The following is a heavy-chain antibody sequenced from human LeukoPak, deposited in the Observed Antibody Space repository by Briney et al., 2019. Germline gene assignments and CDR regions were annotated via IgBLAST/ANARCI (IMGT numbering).Heavy chain of an antibody. CDR3: ARGIAVAGYDAFDI. Sequence: GASVKVSCKASGYTFTGYYMHWVRQAPGQGLEWMGWIKPNSGDTRSAQKFQGRVIMTRDTSTGTAYMELSSLRYDDTAVYYCARGIAVAGYDAFDIWGQGTMVTVSS. CDR2: IKPNSGDT. CDR1: GYTFTGYY. J-gene: IGHJ3*02. D-gene: IGHD6-19*01. V-gene: IGHV1-2*02.